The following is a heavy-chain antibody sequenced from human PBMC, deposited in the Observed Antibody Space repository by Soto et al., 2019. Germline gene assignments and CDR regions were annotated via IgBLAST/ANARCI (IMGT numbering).Heavy chain of an antibody. D-gene: IGHD1-26*01. CDR1: GFTLDDYA. Sequence: SLRRPCAASGFTLDDYAMHWVRHAPGKGLEWVSGIRRNSGSIGYADSVKGRFTISRDNAKNSLYLQMNSLRAEDTALYYCAKDMPTYTWEFAFEIWDQGTMVTVSS. CDR2: IRRNSGSI. V-gene: IGHV3-9*01. CDR3: AKDMPTYTWEFAFEI. J-gene: IGHJ3*02.